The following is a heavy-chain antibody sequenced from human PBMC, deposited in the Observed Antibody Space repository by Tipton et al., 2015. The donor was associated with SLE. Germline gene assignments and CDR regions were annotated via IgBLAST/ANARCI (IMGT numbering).Heavy chain of an antibody. CDR2: VHHSVST. J-gene: IGHJ4*02. V-gene: IGHV4-59*08. Sequence: TLSLTCPVSGDSISFYYWTWIRQPPGKGLEWIGHVHHSVSTNYNPSLRSRITISVDASKKQFSLKLSSVTAADTAVYYCARGSGNFDYWGQGTQVTVSS. CDR3: ARGSGNFDY. CDR1: GDSISFYY. D-gene: IGHD3-3*01.